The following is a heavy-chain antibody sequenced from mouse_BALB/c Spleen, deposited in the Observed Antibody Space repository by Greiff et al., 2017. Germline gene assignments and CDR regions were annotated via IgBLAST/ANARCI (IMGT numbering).Heavy chain of an antibody. Sequence: VKLMESGPGLVQPSQSLSITCTVSGFSLTSYGVHWVRQSPGKGLEWLGVIWSGGSTDYNAAFISRLSISKDNSKSQVFFKMNSLQANDTAIYYCASLQGAAMDYWGQGTSVTVSS. J-gene: IGHJ4*01. CDR3: ASLQGAAMDY. CDR2: IWSGGST. V-gene: IGHV2-2*02. CDR1: GFSLTSYG.